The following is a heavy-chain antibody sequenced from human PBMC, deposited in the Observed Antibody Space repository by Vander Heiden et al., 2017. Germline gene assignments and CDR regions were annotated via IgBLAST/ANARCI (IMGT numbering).Heavy chain of an antibody. Sequence: QVQLQQWGAGLLKPSETLSLTCAVHGGSFSGYYWSWIRQPPGKGLEWIGEINHSGSTNYNPSLKSRVTISVDTSKNQFSLKLSSVTAADTAVYYCARGPLYSSGLGDFDLWGRGTLVTVSS. CDR2: INHSGST. V-gene: IGHV4-34*01. J-gene: IGHJ2*01. D-gene: IGHD6-19*01. CDR1: GGSFSGYY. CDR3: ARGPLYSSGLGDFDL.